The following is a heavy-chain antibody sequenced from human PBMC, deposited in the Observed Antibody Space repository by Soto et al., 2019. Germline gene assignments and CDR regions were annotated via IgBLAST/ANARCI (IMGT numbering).Heavy chain of an antibody. CDR1: GGSISSSSYY. J-gene: IGHJ6*02. Sequence: SETLSLTCTVSGGSISSSSYYWGWIRQPPGKGLEWIGSIYYSGSTYYNPSLKSRVTISVDTSKNQFSLKLSSVTAADTAVYYCARPGGGYSYGYENYGMDVWGQGTTVT. CDR3: ARPGGGYSYGYENYGMDV. CDR2: IYYSGST. V-gene: IGHV4-39*01. D-gene: IGHD5-18*01.